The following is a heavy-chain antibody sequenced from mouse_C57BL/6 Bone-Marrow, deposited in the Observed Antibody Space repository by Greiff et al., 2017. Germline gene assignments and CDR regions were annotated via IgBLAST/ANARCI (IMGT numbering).Heavy chain of an antibody. CDR2: IHPYSGST. CDR3: ARGQQWYFDD. V-gene: IGHV1-64*01. Sequence: VQLQQPGAELVKPGASVKLSCKASGYSFTSYWMHWVKQRPGQGLEWIGMIHPYSGSTNYNEKFKSKATLTVDKSSSTAYMQLSSLTSEDSAVYYCARGQQWYFDDWGTGTTVTVSA. CDR1: GYSFTSYW. J-gene: IGHJ1*03. D-gene: IGHD6-1*01.